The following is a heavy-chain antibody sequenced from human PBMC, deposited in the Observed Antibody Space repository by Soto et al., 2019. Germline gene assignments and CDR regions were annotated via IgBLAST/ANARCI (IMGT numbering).Heavy chain of an antibody. D-gene: IGHD3-9*01. J-gene: IGHJ4*02. V-gene: IGHV3-11*01. CDR1: GFTFSDHY. CDR2: ITRSGNTI. Sequence: QVQLVESGGGLVKPGGSLRLSCAASGFTFSDHYMSWIRQAPGKGLEWGSYITRSGNTIYYADSVKGRFTISRDNAKNSLYLQMNSLRAEDTAVYYCARGSGYDVLTGYYPMPTFDYWGQGTLVTVSS. CDR3: ARGSGYDVLTGYYPMPTFDY.